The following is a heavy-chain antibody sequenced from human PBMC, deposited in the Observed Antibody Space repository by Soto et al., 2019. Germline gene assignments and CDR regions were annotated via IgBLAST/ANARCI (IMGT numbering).Heavy chain of an antibody. CDR3: ARRGGVLRSTSYYSYYYVDD. Sequence: GASLKVSCKASGYTFTSYAMHWVRQAPGQRLERMGWINAGNGNTKYSQKFQGRVTITRDTSASTAYMKLSSLRSEDTAVYYCARRGGVLRSTSYYSYYYVDDWGKGTTVSVSS. D-gene: IGHD1-26*01. V-gene: IGHV1-3*01. CDR2: INAGNGNT. CDR1: GYTFTSYA. J-gene: IGHJ6*03.